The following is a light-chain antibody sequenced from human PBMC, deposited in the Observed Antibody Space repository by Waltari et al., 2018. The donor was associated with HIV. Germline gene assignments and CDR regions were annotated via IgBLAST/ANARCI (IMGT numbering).Light chain of an antibody. Sequence: QSVLTQPPSASGAPGQRVTIPCSRRSSAIASTTVSWYQQVPGTAPKSLIYSNYQRPSGVPDRFSGSKSGTSASLAISGLQSEDEADYYCAAWDGNGHWVFGGGTKLTVL. CDR2: SNY. J-gene: IGLJ3*02. CDR3: AAWDGNGHWV. CDR1: SSAIASTT. V-gene: IGLV1-44*01.